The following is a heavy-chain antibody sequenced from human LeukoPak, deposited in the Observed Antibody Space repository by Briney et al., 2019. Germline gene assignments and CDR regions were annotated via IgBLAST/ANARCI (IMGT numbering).Heavy chain of an antibody. D-gene: IGHD6-13*01. CDR1: GAAISSTSNF. CDR3: ATERDLYSNSQYYFGY. J-gene: IGHJ4*02. V-gene: IGHV4-39*07. Sequence: PSETLSLTCTVSGAAISSTSNFWGWIRQPPGKGLEWIGTIYYSGSTYYNPSLKSRVTISLDTSKNQLSLKLTSVTAADTAVYYCATERDLYSNSQYYFGYWGQGTLVTVSS. CDR2: IYYSGST.